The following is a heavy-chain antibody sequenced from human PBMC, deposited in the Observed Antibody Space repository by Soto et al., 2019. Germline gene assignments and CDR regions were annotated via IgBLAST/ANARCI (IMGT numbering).Heavy chain of an antibody. D-gene: IGHD6-13*01. V-gene: IGHV1-69*08. Sequence: QVQLVQSGSEVKKPGSSVRVSCKASGGTFSICTISWVRQAPGQGLEWMGRVIPFLDITSYSQKFQGRVTITADKSTTTSYMELSSLRSEDTAVYYCARDRDNSNWPNFDSWGHGTLVTVSS. CDR3: ARDRDNSNWPNFDS. J-gene: IGHJ4*01. CDR1: GGTFSICT. CDR2: VIPFLDIT.